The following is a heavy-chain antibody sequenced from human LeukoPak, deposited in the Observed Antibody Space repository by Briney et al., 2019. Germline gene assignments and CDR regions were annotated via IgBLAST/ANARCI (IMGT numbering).Heavy chain of an antibody. Sequence: ASETLSLTCAVSGGSFGDFYWSWIRQPPGKGLEWIGEINHSGYTNYYPSLKSRVTISVDTSKNQFSLRLSSVTAADTAVYYCARSDYVGINNGMDVWGQGTTVTVS. V-gene: IGHV4-34*01. CDR1: GGSFGDFY. D-gene: IGHD4-23*01. CDR2: INHSGYT. J-gene: IGHJ6*02. CDR3: ARSDYVGINNGMDV.